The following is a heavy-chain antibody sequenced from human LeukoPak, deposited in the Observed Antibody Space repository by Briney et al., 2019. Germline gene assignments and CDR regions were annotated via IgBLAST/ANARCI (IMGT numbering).Heavy chain of an antibody. CDR3: AREGGGEAAAGDNWFDP. Sequence: SETLSLTSTVSGGSISSHYWSWIRQPPGKGLEWIGYIYYSGSTNYNPSLKSRVTISVDTSKNQFSLKLSSVTAADTAVYYCAREGGGEAAAGDNWFDPWGQGTLVTVSS. D-gene: IGHD6-13*01. CDR2: IYYSGST. V-gene: IGHV4-59*11. CDR1: GGSISSHY. J-gene: IGHJ5*02.